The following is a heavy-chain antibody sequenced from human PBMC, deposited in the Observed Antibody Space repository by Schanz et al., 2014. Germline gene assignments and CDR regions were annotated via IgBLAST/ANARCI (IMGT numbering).Heavy chain of an antibody. CDR1: GYTFTDYY. D-gene: IGHD6-19*01. CDR3: ARGLVRYFHY. V-gene: IGHV1-2*06. CDR2: INPNSGGT. J-gene: IGHJ4*02. Sequence: QVQLVQSGAEVKKPGASVKISCKASGYTFTDYYMYWVRQAPGQGLEWMGRINPNSGGTNYAQKFQGRVTMTRDTSISTAYMELRRLRSDDTAVYYCARGLVRYFHYWGQGTLVTVSS.